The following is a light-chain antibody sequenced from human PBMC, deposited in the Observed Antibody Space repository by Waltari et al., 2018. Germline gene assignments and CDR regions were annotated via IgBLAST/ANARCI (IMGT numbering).Light chain of an antibody. CDR3: MQALQTPWT. J-gene: IGKJ1*01. Sequence: DIQMTQSPSSVSASVGDRVTLTCRASQGSSSRLAWYQQKPGKAPKLLIYDASSLHSGVPSRFSGSGSGTDFTLKISRVEAEDVGVYYCMQALQTPWTFGQGTKVEIK. CDR2: DAS. CDR1: QGSSSR. V-gene: IGKV1-12*01.